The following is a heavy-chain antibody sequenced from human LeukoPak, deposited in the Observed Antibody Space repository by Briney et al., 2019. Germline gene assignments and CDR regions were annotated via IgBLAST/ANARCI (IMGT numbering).Heavy chain of an antibody. CDR3: ARGGRSDYGNSHFDL. CDR1: GGSISGYY. Sequence: PSETLSLTCIVSGGSISGYYWNWIRQSPGKGQEWIGYIYYSGTTKYDPSLKSRVTIPVDSSKNQFFLKLNSVTAADTAVYYCARGGRSDYGNSHFDLWGQGTLVTVSS. D-gene: IGHD4-11*01. V-gene: IGHV4-59*01. J-gene: IGHJ4*02. CDR2: IYYSGTT.